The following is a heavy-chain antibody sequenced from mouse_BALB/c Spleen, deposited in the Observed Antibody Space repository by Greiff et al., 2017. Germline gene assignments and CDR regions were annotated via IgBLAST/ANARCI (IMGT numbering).Heavy chain of an antibody. V-gene: IGHV5-17*02. CDR1: GFTFSSFG. CDR2: ISSGSSTI. Sequence: EVQGVESGGGLVQPGGSRKLSCAASGFTFSSFGMHWVRQAPEKGLEWVAYISSGSSTIYYADTVKGRFTISRDNPTNTLFLQMTSLRSEDTAMYYCASEGGGYGEGDWFAYWGQGTLVTVSA. J-gene: IGHJ3*01. D-gene: IGHD2-2*01. CDR3: ASEGGGYGEGDWFAY.